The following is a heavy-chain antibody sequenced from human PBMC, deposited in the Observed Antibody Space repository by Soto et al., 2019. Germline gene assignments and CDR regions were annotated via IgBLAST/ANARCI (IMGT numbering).Heavy chain of an antibody. CDR3: ARDLGYYDSSGYSCAFDI. D-gene: IGHD3-22*01. J-gene: IGHJ3*02. V-gene: IGHV1-18*01. CDR2: ISAYNGNT. CDR1: GYTFTSYG. Sequence: ASVKVSCKASGYTFTSYGISWVRQAPGQGLEWMGWISAYNGNTNYAQKLQGRVTMTTDTSTSTAYMELRSLRSDDTAVYYFARDLGYYDSSGYSCAFDIWGQGTMVTVSS.